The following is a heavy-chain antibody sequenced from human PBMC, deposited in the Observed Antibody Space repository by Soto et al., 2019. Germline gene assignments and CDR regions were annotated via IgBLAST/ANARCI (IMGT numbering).Heavy chain of an antibody. CDR1: GFTFSNYG. CDR3: ARPPVPKIYWYFDL. CDR2: VWDDGSKK. J-gene: IGHJ2*01. D-gene: IGHD6-6*01. V-gene: IGHV3-33*01. Sequence: GGSLRLSCAASGFTFSNYGMHWVRQAPGKGLEWVAVVWDDGSKKYYGDSVKGRFTIARDNSKNTLYLQMDSLRDEDTAVYYCARPPVPKIYWYFDLWGRGTLVTVSS.